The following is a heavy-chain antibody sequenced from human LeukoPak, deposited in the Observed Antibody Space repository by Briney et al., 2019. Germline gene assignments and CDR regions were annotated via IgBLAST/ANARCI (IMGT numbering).Heavy chain of an antibody. V-gene: IGHV4-59*08. Sequence: SETLSLTCTVSGGSIGSYYWSWIRQPPGKGPECIGYFFYSGSTNYNPSLKSRVTISGDTSKNQFSLKLSSVTAADTAVYYCARHSSNWGIFDYWGQGTLVTVSS. CDR3: ARHSSNWGIFDY. D-gene: IGHD6-13*01. CDR2: FFYSGST. CDR1: GGSIGSYY. J-gene: IGHJ4*02.